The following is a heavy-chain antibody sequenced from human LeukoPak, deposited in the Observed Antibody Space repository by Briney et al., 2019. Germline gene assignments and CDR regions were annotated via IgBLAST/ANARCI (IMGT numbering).Heavy chain of an antibody. D-gene: IGHD6-19*01. J-gene: IGHJ4*02. V-gene: IGHV3-7*03. CDR3: ARGDSSGWYPGDY. CDR1: GFTVSTYW. Sequence: PGGSLRLSCAASGFTVSTYWMSWVRQAPGKGLEWVANIKQDGSEKYYVDSVKGRFTISRDNAKNSLYLQMNSLRAEDTAVYYCARGDSSGWYPGDYWGQGTLVTVSS. CDR2: IKQDGSEK.